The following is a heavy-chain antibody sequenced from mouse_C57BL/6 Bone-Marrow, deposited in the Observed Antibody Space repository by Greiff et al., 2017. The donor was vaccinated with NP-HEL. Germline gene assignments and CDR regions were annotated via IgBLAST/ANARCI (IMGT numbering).Heavy chain of an antibody. V-gene: IGHV1-64*01. Sequence: QVQLQQPGAELVKPGASVKLSCKASGYTFTSYWMHWVKQRPGQGLEWIGIIHPNSGSTNYNEKFKSKATLTVDKSSSTAYMQLSSLTSEDSAVYYCAYYYGSSVYYFDYWGQGTTLTVSS. D-gene: IGHD1-1*01. CDR3: AYYYGSSVYYFDY. CDR1: GYTFTSYW. CDR2: IHPNSGST. J-gene: IGHJ2*01.